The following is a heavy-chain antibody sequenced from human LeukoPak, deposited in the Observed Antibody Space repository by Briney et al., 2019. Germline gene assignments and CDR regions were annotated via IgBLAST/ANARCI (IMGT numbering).Heavy chain of an antibody. CDR2: IHTSGNT. D-gene: IGHD3-22*01. Sequence: SETLSLTCTMSGDSIGLYYWTWIRQPAGKGLEWIGRIHTSGNTNYNPSLKSRVTMSVDTSKNQFSLKLSSVTAADTAVYYCARESYDSGEFSWGQGTLVTVSS. J-gene: IGHJ5*02. CDR1: GDSIGLYY. V-gene: IGHV4-4*07. CDR3: ARESYDSGEFS.